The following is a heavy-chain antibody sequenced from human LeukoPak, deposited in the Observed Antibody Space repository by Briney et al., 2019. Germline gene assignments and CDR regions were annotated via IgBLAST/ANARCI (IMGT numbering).Heavy chain of an antibody. D-gene: IGHD2-2*01. V-gene: IGHV4-39*01. J-gene: IGHJ4*02. CDR1: GGSISSSYW. CDR3: ASHKPNIVVVPAAIWY. CDR2: IYYSGST. Sequence: SGTLSLTCAVSGGSISSSYWWSWLRQPPGKGLEWIGSIYYSGSTYYNPSLKSRVTISVDTSKNQFSLKLSSVTAADTAVYYCASHKPNIVVVPAAIWYWGQGTLVTVSS.